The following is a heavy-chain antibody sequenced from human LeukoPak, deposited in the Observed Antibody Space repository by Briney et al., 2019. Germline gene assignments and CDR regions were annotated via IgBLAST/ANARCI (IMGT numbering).Heavy chain of an antibody. V-gene: IGHV4-34*01. CDR1: GGSFSGYY. D-gene: IGHD3-22*01. CDR2: INHSGST. CDR3: ARSGVVITTRKGAFDI. Sequence: SETLSLTCAVYGGSFSGYYWSWIRQPPGKGLEWVGEINHSGSTNYNPSLKSRVTISVDTSKNQFSLKLSSVTAADTAVYYCARSGVVITTRKGAFDIWGQGTMVTVSS. J-gene: IGHJ3*02.